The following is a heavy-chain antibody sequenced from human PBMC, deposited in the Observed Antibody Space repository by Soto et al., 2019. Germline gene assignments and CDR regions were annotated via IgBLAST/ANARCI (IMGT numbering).Heavy chain of an antibody. J-gene: IGHJ6*02. CDR2: IYPGDSDT. V-gene: IGHV5-51*01. CDR3: ARRSSSSYYYYYYGMDV. CDR1: GYSFTNYW. Sequence: GESLKISCKGSGYSFTNYWIGWVRRMPGKGLEWMGIIYPGDSDTRYSPSFQGQVTISADKSISTAYLQWSSLKASDTAMYYCARRSSSSYYYYYYGMDVWGQGTTVTVSS. D-gene: IGHD6-6*01.